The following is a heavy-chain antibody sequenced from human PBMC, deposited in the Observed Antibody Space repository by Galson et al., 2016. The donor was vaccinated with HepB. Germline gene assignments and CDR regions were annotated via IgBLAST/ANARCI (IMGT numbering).Heavy chain of an antibody. D-gene: IGHD5-18*01. V-gene: IGHV3-23*01. CDR1: GFTFSSYA. Sequence: SLRLSCAASGFTFSSYAMSWVRQAPGKGLEWVSAISGSGGSTYYADSVKGRFTISRDNSKNTLYLQMNSLHAEDTAVYYCAKAIQLWGFSYFDYWGQGTLVTVSS. CDR3: AKAIQLWGFSYFDY. CDR2: ISGSGGST. J-gene: IGHJ4*02.